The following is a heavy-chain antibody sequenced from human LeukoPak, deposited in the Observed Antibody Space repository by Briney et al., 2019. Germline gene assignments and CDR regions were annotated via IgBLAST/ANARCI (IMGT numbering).Heavy chain of an antibody. CDR1: GFTFGDDG. CDR3: SRGLHDYGDSNYYFDQ. D-gene: IGHD4-17*01. CDR2: IRKKGYGETT. J-gene: IGHJ4*02. Sequence: GGSLRLSCTDSGFTFGDDGWSWFRQAPGKGLEWICFIRKKGYGETTDYAASVRGRFTTSRDDAKSIAYLQMNSLKTEDTALYYCSRGLHDYGDSNYYFDQWGRGTLVTVYS. V-gene: IGHV3-49*03.